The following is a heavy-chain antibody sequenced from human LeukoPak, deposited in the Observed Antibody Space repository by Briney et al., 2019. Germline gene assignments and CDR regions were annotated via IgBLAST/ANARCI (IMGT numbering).Heavy chain of an antibody. CDR3: TRGGEILTHYKHIDY. Sequence: ASVKVSCKASGYSFTSYDINWVRQATGQGLEWMGYMNPNTGDTGVTQKFQGRVTMTRDPSINTAYMELTSLRSEDTAVYFCTRGGEILTHYKHIDYWGQGTLVTASS. D-gene: IGHD3-9*01. CDR2: MNPNTGDT. CDR1: GYSFTSYD. J-gene: IGHJ4*02. V-gene: IGHV1-8*01.